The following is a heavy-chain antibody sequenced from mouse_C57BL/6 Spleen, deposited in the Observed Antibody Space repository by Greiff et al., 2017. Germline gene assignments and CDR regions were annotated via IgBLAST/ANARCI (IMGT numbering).Heavy chain of an antibody. J-gene: IGHJ4*01. CDR3: ARFQLGEDAMDY. CDR1: GYTFTSYW. V-gene: IGHV1-55*01. Sequence: QVQLQQPGAELVKPGASVQMSCKASGYTFTSYWITWVKQRPGQGLEWIGDIYPGSGSTNYNEKFKSKATLTVDTSSSTAYMQLSSLTSEDSAVYYCARFQLGEDAMDYWGQGTSVTVSS. D-gene: IGHD4-1*02. CDR2: IYPGSGST.